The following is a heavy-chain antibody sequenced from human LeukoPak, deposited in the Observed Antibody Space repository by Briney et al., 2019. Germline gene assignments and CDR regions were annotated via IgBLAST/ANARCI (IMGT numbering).Heavy chain of an antibody. Sequence: GESLKISCKGSGYSFTSYGIGWVRQMPGKGLEWMGIIYPGDSDTRYSPSFQGQVTSADKSISTAYLQWSSLKASDTAMYYCARPPANYYGSGSYYSYWGQGTLVTVSS. CDR3: ARPPANYYGSGSYYSY. CDR2: IYPGDSDT. V-gene: IGHV5-51*01. CDR1: GYSFTSYG. J-gene: IGHJ4*02. D-gene: IGHD3-10*01.